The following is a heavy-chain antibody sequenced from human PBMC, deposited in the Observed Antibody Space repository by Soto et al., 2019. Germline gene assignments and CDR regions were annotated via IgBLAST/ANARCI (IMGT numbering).Heavy chain of an antibody. CDR1: GFRFSDAW. V-gene: IGHV3-15*01. D-gene: IGHD1-1*01. Sequence: GGSLRLSCAVSGFRFSDAWMTWVRQVPGRGLERVGRVKVKLSDGETDYAAAVKGSSTISRDDTNSTLYLHMQGLTAEDTAVFYWCTDGTNYGSFDYWGQGALVTVSS. CDR2: VKVKLSDGET. J-gene: IGHJ4*02. CDR3: CTDGTNYGSFDY.